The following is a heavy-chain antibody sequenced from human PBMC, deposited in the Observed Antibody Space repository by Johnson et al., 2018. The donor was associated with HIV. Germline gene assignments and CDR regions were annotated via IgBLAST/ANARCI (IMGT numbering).Heavy chain of an antibody. CDR1: GFTFSSYA. CDR3: AKDSSSWTRGAFDI. Sequence: VQLVESGGGVVQPGRSLRLSCAASGFTFSSYAMHWVRQAPGKGLEWLSYISASGSNIYYVDSVKGRFTISRDNAKNSLYLQMNSLRAEDTALYYCAKDSSSWTRGAFDIWGQGTMVTVSS. CDR2: ISASGSNI. V-gene: IGHV3-48*04. J-gene: IGHJ3*02. D-gene: IGHD6-13*01.